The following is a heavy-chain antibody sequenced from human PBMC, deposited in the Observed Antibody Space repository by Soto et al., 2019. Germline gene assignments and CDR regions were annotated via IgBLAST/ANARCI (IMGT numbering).Heavy chain of an antibody. J-gene: IGHJ5*02. Sequence: GASVKVSCKASGGTFSSYDISWVRQAPGHGLEWMGGIIPLLGTVNYAQKFQGRVTITADESTSTAYMELNSLRSDDTAMYYCARGALEELLHDGWFDPWGQGTLVTVSS. V-gene: IGHV1-69*13. CDR3: ARGALEELLHDGWFDP. CDR2: IIPLLGTV. CDR1: GGTFSSYD. D-gene: IGHD3-10*01.